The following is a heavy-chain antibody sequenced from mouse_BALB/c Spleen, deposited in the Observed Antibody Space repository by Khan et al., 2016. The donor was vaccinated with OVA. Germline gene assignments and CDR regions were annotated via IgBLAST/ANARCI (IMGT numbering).Heavy chain of an antibody. Sequence: EVQLQESGPGLVKPSQTVSLTCTVTGISITTGNYRWSWIRQFPGNNLEWIGYLFYSGTITYNPSLTSRTTLTRDTSKSQFFLEMNSLTAEDTATYYCARDYGSLYWYFDVWGAGTTVTVSS. CDR3: ARDYGSLYWYFDV. CDR1: GISITTGNYR. D-gene: IGHD1-1*01. J-gene: IGHJ1*01. CDR2: LFYSGTI. V-gene: IGHV3-5*02.